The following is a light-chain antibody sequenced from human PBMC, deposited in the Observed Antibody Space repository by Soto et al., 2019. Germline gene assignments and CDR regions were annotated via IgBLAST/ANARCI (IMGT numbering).Light chain of an antibody. Sequence: QSALTQPASVSGSPGQSITISCTGTSSDVGGYNYVSCYQHHPGKAPKLMIYEVSNRPSGVSNRFSGSKSGNTASLTISGLQAEDEADYYCCSYAGSYTLYVFGTGTKVTVL. CDR3: CSYAGSYTLYV. V-gene: IGLV2-14*01. CDR2: EVS. J-gene: IGLJ1*01. CDR1: SSDVGGYNY.